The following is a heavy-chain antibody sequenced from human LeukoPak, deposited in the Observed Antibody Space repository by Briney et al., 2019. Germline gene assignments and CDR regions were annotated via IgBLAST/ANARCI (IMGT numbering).Heavy chain of an antibody. CDR3: ARRRDYVWGSYRP. V-gene: IGHV4-34*01. Sequence: SGTLSLTCAVYGGSFSGYYWSWIRQPPGKGLEWIGEINHSGSTNYNPSLKSRVTISVDTSKNQFSLKLSSVTAADTAVYYCARRRDYVWGSYRPWGQGTLVTVSS. CDR1: GGSFSGYY. D-gene: IGHD3-16*02. J-gene: IGHJ5*02. CDR2: INHSGST.